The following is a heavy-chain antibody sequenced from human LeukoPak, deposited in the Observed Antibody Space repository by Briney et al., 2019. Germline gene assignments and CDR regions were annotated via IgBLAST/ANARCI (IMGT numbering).Heavy chain of an antibody. CDR1: GFTFSSYA. V-gene: IGHV3-64*01. CDR2: ISSNGGST. Sequence: GGSLRLSCAASGFTFSSYAMHWVRQAPGKGLEYVSAISSNGGSTYYANSVKGRFAIFRDNSKDTVYLQMGSLSGEDMAVYYCARDSYCDRSGYQTNFFEYGAQGTRVSV. J-gene: IGHJ4*02. D-gene: IGHD3-22*01. CDR3: ARDSYCDRSGYQTNFFEY.